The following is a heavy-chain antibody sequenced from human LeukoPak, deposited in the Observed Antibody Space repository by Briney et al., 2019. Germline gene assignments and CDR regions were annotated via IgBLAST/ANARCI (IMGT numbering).Heavy chain of an antibody. CDR2: INPSGGST. Sequence: ASVKVSCKASGYTFTSNYMHWVRQAPGQGLEWMGIINPSGGSTSYAQKFQGRVTMTRDTSTSTVYMELSSLRSEDTAVYYCAREGDIVVVPAAIPVFGWFDPWGQGTLVTVSS. CDR1: GYTFTSNY. CDR3: AREGDIVVVPAAIPVFGWFDP. D-gene: IGHD2-2*02. J-gene: IGHJ5*02. V-gene: IGHV1-46*01.